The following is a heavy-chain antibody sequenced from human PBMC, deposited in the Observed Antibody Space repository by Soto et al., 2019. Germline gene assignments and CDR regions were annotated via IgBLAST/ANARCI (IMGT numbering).Heavy chain of an antibody. J-gene: IGHJ4*02. Sequence: ASVKVSCKASGYTFTSYYMHWVRQAPGQGLEWMGIINPSGGSTSYAQKFQGRVTMTRDTSMSTVYMELSSLRSEDTAVYYCARTLGYCSGGSCTPGRAFDYWGQGTLVTVSS. CDR2: INPSGGST. D-gene: IGHD2-15*01. V-gene: IGHV1-46*03. CDR3: ARTLGYCSGGSCTPGRAFDY. CDR1: GYTFTSYY.